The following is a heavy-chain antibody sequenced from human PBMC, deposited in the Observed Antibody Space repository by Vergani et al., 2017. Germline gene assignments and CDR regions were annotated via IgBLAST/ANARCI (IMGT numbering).Heavy chain of an antibody. J-gene: IGHJ5*02. CDR3: ARPLKWAPNWFDP. Sequence: QVQLVQSGAEVKKPGASVKVSCKASGYTFTSYDINGVRQATGQGLGLMGWMNPNSGNTGYAQKFKGRVTMTRNTSISTAYMELSSLRSEDTAVYYCARPLKWAPNWFDPWGQGTLVTVSS. CDR2: MNPNSGNT. V-gene: IGHV1-8*01. CDR1: GYTFTSYD. D-gene: IGHD2-15*01.